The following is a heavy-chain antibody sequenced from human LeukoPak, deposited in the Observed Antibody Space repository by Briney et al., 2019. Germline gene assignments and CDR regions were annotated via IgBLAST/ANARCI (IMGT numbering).Heavy chain of an antibody. CDR3: ARDLRLAPYFDY. CDR1: GFTFSVYW. D-gene: IGHD6-19*01. V-gene: IGHV3-48*04. Sequence: GGSLRLSCAASGFTFSVYWMNWVRQAPGKGLEWVSYISSSGSTIYYADSVKGRFTISRDNAKNSLYLQMNSLRAEDTAVYYCARDLRLAPYFDYWGQGTLVTVSS. CDR2: ISSSGSTI. J-gene: IGHJ4*02.